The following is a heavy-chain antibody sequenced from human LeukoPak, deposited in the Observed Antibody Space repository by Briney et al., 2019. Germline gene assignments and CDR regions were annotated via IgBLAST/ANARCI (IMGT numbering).Heavy chain of an antibody. CDR3: ARDRYGDGFAHFDY. J-gene: IGHJ4*02. V-gene: IGHV1-2*02. D-gene: IGHD5-24*01. Sequence: ASVKVSCKASGYTFTSYAMHWVRQAPGQGLEWMGWITPSGGTNYPQKFQGRVAISRDTSITTAYMDLSRLTSDDTAVYYCARDRYGDGFAHFDYWGQGALVTVSS. CDR2: ITPSGGT. CDR1: GYTFTSYA.